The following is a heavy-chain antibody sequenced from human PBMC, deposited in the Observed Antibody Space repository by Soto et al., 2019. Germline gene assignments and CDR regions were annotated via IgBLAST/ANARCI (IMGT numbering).Heavy chain of an antibody. Sequence: EVQLVESGGGLVKPGGSLRLSCAASGFTFSSCNMNWVRQAPGKGLEWVSSIISSSSYIYYADSVKGRFTISRDNAENSLYLQMNSLRAEDTAVYYCARGKCSSSLGFYYYGMDVWGQGTTVTVSS. CDR2: IISSSSYI. CDR1: GFTFSSCN. CDR3: ARGKCSSSLGFYYYGMDV. J-gene: IGHJ6*02. V-gene: IGHV3-21*01. D-gene: IGHD6-6*01.